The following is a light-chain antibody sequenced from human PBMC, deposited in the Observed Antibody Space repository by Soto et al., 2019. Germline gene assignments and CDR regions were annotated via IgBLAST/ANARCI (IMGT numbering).Light chain of an antibody. V-gene: IGKV1-8*01. CDR3: QQYYSYPPT. Sequence: AIRMTQSPSSFSASTGDRVTITCRASQGISSYLAWYQQKPGKAPKVLIYAASTLQSGVTSRFSGSGSGTDFTLTIGCLQSEDFATYYCQQYYSYPPTFGQGTKLEIK. CDR2: AAS. J-gene: IGKJ2*01. CDR1: QGISSY.